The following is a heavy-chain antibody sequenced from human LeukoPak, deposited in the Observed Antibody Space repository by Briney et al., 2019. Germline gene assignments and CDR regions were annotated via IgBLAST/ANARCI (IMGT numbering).Heavy chain of an antibody. CDR3: ARHERIAVAGEEFDY. J-gene: IGHJ4*02. CDR1: GGSISSYY. V-gene: IGHV4-59*08. CDR2: IYYSGST. Sequence: SETLFLTCTVSGGSISSYYWSWIRQPPGKGLEWIGYIYYSGSTNYNPSLKSRVTISVDTSKNQFSLELSSVTAADTAVYYCARHERIAVAGEEFDYWGQGTLVTVSS. D-gene: IGHD6-19*01.